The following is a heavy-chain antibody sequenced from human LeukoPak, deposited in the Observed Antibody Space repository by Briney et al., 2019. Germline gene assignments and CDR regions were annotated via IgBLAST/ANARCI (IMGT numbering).Heavy chain of an antibody. CDR3: RRLDCSSTSCYAPLDY. Sequence: PSETLSLTCAVYGGSFSGYYCSWIRQPPGKGLEWIGEINHSGSTNYNPSLKSRVTISVDTSKNQFSLKLSSVTAADTAVYYCRRLDCSSTSCYAPLDYWGQGTLVTVSS. CDR2: INHSGST. CDR1: GGSFSGYY. J-gene: IGHJ4*02. D-gene: IGHD2-2*01. V-gene: IGHV4-34*01.